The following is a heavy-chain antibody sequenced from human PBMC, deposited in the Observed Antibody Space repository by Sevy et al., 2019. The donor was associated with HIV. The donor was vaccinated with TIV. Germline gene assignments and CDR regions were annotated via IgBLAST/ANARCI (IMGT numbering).Heavy chain of an antibody. V-gene: IGHV3-48*02. CDR3: AIDPRDGGDY. CDR1: GFIFSSYS. D-gene: IGHD3-16*01. Sequence: GGSLRLSCAASGFIFSSYSMNWVRQAPGKGLEWISYISTGSTTIYCADSVKGRFTVSRDNARSSLFLQMNSLRDEDTAVYYCAIDPRDGGDYWGQRTLVTVSS. CDR2: ISTGSTTI. J-gene: IGHJ4*02.